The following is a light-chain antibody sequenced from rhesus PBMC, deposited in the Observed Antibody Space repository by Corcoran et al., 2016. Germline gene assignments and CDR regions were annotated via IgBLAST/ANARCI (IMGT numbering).Light chain of an antibody. J-gene: IGLJ1*01. CDR1: SCDIGAYSG. CDR3: CSYRSGGTHI. V-gene: IGLV2-38*01. CDR2: CVS. Sequence: QSALTQPPSVSKSLGQSVTISCTGTSCDIGAYSGVSWYHQHSGTAPRLLIYCVSKRPSGVSDRFSGSKSGNTASLTISGLQADDEADYYCCSYRSGGTHIFGSGTRLTVL.